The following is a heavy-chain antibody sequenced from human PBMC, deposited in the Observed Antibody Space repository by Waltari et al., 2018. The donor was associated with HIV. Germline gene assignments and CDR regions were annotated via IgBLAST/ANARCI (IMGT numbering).Heavy chain of an antibody. V-gene: IGHV3-7*01. D-gene: IGHD2-8*01. CDR2: IKQDGSEK. J-gene: IGHJ5*02. CDR1: GFTLGRYW. Sequence: EVQLVASGGGLVQPGGSLRPSCAASGFTLGRYWMSWVRHAPGKGLEWVANIKQDGSEKYYVDSMKGRFTISRDNAKNSLYLQINSLRAEDTAVYYCAGRSPARRLNWFDPWGQGTLVIVSS. CDR3: AGRSPARRLNWFDP.